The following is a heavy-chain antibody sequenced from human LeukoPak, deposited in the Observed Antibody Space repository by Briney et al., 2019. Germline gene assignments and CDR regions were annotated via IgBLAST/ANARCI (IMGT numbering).Heavy chain of an antibody. CDR1: GYTFTGYY. J-gene: IGHJ4*02. CDR3: ARGGGTGY. V-gene: IGHV1-2*02. D-gene: IGHD3/OR15-3a*01. Sequence: ASVKVSFKASGYTFTGYYMHWVRQAPGQGLEWMGWINPNSGDTHYSQKFQGRVTMTTDTSISTAYMELSSLKSDDTAVYYCARGGGTGYWGQGTLVTVSS. CDR2: INPNSGDT.